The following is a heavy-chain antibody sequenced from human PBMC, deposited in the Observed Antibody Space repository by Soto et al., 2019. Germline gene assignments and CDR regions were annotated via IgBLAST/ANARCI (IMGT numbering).Heavy chain of an antibody. V-gene: IGHV1-2*02. Sequence: QVQLVQSGAEVKKPGASVKVSCKASGYTFTGYYMHWVRQAPGQGLEWMGWINPNSGGTNYAQKLQGRVTMTRDTAISTAYMELSRLRSDDTAVYYCAREDIVVVVAAPPRTGACDIWCQGRMVTVSS. CDR1: GYTFTGYY. CDR2: INPNSGGT. J-gene: IGHJ3*02. D-gene: IGHD2-15*01. CDR3: AREDIVVVVAAPPRTGACDI.